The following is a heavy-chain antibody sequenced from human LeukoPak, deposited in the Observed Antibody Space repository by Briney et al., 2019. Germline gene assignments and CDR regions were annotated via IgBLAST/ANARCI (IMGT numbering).Heavy chain of an antibody. CDR2: IHYSGST. CDR1: GGSISPYY. J-gene: IGHJ6*02. CDR3: ARTRDYYYYGMDV. V-gene: IGHV4-59*08. D-gene: IGHD5-24*01. Sequence: SATLSLTCTVSGGSISPYYWSWIRQPPGKGLEWIGYIHYSGSTNYNPSLKSRVTISVDTSKKQFSLKLSSVTAADTAVYYCARTRDYYYYGMDVWGQGTTVTVSS.